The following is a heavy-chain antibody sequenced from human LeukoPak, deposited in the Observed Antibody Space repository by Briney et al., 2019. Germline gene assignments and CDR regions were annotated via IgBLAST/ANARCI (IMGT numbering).Heavy chain of an antibody. CDR2: INGDGSST. D-gene: IGHD3-10*01. CDR1: GFTFRNYW. J-gene: IGHJ4*02. V-gene: IGHV3-74*01. Sequence: GGSLRLSCAASGFTFRNYWMHWVRQAPGKGLVCVSRINGDGSSTNYADSVKGRFTISRDSSKNTLYLQMDSLRVEDTAVYYCVRRHYRGGFFDYWGQGALVTVSS. CDR3: VRRHYRGGFFDY.